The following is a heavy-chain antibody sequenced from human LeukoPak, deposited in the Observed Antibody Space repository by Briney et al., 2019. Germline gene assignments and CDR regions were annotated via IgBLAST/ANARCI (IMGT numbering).Heavy chain of an antibody. Sequence: GGSLRLSCAASGFTFSSYSMHWVRQAPGKGLEWVAVISHDGSNKDYADSVKGRFTISRDNSKNTLYLQMNSLRAEDTAVYYCANTANWGRSNDAFDIWGQGTMVTVSS. CDR3: ANTANWGRSNDAFDI. J-gene: IGHJ3*02. V-gene: IGHV3-30*04. D-gene: IGHD7-27*01. CDR2: ISHDGSNK. CDR1: GFTFSSYS.